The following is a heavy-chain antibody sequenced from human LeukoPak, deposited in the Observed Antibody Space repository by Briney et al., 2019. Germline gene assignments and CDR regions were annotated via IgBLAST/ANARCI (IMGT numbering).Heavy chain of an antibody. V-gene: IGHV4-34*01. CDR1: GGSFSGYY. CDR3: ATLAYKDGRVNWFDP. Sequence: SETLSLTCAVYGGSFSGYYWSWIRQPPGKGLEWIGEINHSGSTNYNPSLESRVTISVDTSENQFSLQLTSVTAADTAVYYCATLAYKDGRVNWFDPWGQGTLVTVSS. CDR2: INHSGST. D-gene: IGHD1-1*01. J-gene: IGHJ5*02.